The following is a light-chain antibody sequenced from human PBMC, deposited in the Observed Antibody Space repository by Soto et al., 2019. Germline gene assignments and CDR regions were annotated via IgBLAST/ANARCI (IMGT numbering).Light chain of an antibody. CDR3: QQYNNWPSWK. CDR2: RTS. Sequence: EIVKTQSPATLSVSPAEITTLSSTPTATISSSLSWYQQKPGQAPSLLMFRTSSRATGFPARFSGSGSGTEFTLTIKSLQSEDFAVYYCQQYNNWPSWKFGQGTKGDIK. V-gene: IGKV3-15*01. J-gene: IGKJ1*01. CDR1: ATISSS.